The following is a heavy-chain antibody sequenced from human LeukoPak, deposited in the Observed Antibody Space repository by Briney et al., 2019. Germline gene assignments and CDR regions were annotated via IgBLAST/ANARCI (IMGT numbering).Heavy chain of an antibody. CDR3: ARHRVITFGGEIDY. J-gene: IGHJ4*02. CDR1: GGSISSGSYY. CDR2: IYTSGST. D-gene: IGHD3-16*01. V-gene: IGHV4-61*02. Sequence: SETLSLTCTVSGGSISSGSYYWSWIRQPAGKGLEWIGRIYTSGSTNYNPSLKSRVTISVDTSKNQFSLKLSSVTAADTAVYYCARHRVITFGGEIDYWGQGTLVTVSS.